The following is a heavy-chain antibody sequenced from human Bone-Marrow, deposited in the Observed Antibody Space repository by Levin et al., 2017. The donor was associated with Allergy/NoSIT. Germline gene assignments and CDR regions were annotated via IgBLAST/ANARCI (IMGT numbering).Heavy chain of an antibody. J-gene: IGHJ3*01. CDR1: GLTFSNFW. D-gene: IGHD3-10*01. V-gene: IGHV3-7*04. Sequence: GGSLRLSCAASGLTFSNFWMAWVRQAPGKGLEWVANIHEDGSEKFYVDSVKGRFTISRDNAKNSLYLQMNSLRAEDTAVYYCARDHNYYGSGSYYRVAFDVWGQGTMVTVSS. CDR3: ARDHNYYGSGSYYRVAFDV. CDR2: IHEDGSEK.